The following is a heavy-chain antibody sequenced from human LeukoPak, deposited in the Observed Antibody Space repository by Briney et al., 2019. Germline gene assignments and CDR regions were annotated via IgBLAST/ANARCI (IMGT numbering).Heavy chain of an antibody. CDR1: GFTFSSYW. J-gene: IGHJ4*02. D-gene: IGHD6-25*01. CDR2: INQDGSEM. Sequence: GWSLRLSCAASGFTFSSYWISWVRQAPGKGLEWVANINQDGSEMYYVDSVKGRFTISRDNAKNSAFLQMSSLRAEDTAVYYCARGRPTPFWGQGTLVTVSS. CDR3: ARGRPTPF. V-gene: IGHV3-7*04.